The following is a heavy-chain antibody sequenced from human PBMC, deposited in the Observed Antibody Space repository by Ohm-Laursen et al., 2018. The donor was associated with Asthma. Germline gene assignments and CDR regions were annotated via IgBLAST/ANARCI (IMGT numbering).Heavy chain of an antibody. Sequence: SLRLSCAASGFTFSSYGMHWVRQAPGKGLEWVAVISYDGSNKYYADSVKGRFTISRDNSKNTLYLQMNSLRAEDTAVYYCAKEPAWFREFDPWGQGTLVTVSS. CDR1: GFTFSSYG. J-gene: IGHJ5*02. CDR2: ISYDGSNK. CDR3: AKEPAWFREFDP. V-gene: IGHV3-30*18. D-gene: IGHD3-10*01.